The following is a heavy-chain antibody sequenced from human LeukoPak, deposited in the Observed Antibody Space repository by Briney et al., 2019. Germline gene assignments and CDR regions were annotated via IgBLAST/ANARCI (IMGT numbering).Heavy chain of an antibody. Sequence: SETLSLTCTVSGGSISSYYWSWIRQPPGKGLEWIGYIYYSGSTSYNPSLRSRVTISIDTSKNQFSLGLSSVTAADTAIYYCATQGEFDYWGQGTLVTVSS. CDR3: ATQGEFDY. J-gene: IGHJ4*02. V-gene: IGHV4-59*08. CDR2: IYYSGST. CDR1: GGSISSYY.